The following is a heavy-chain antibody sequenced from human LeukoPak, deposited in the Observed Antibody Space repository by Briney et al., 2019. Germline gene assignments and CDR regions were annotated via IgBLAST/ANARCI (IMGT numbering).Heavy chain of an antibody. J-gene: IGHJ4*02. V-gene: IGHV3-7*01. Sequence: PGGSLRLSCAASGFTFSSYWMSWVRQAPGKGLEWVANIKQDGSEKYYVDSVKGRFTISRENAKNSLYLQMNSLRAEDTAVYYCARDGGSWYFDYWGQGTLVTVSS. CDR2: IKQDGSEK. CDR3: ARDGGSWYFDY. CDR1: GFTFSSYW. D-gene: IGHD6-13*01.